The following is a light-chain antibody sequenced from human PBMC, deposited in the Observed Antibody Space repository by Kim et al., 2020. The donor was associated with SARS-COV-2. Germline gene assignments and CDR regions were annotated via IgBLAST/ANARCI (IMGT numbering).Light chain of an antibody. V-gene: IGKV3D-15*01. Sequence: VSPGERATLSCRASQSVSSNLGWYQQKPGQAPRRLIYGASTRATGIPARFSGSGSGTEFTLTISSLQSEDFAVYYCQQYNNWPLTFGGGTKVDIK. CDR2: GAS. CDR1: QSVSSN. J-gene: IGKJ4*01. CDR3: QQYNNWPLT.